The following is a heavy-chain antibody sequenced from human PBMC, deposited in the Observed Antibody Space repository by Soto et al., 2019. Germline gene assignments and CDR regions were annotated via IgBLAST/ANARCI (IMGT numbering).Heavy chain of an antibody. J-gene: IGHJ4*02. Sequence: QVQLVESGGGVVQPGRSLRLSCAAFGFTFSSYGMHWVRQAPGKGLEWVAVIWYDGSNKYYADSVKGRFTISRDNSKNTLYLQMNSLRAEDTAVYYCARDGIAVAGPFDYWGQGTLVTVSS. V-gene: IGHV3-33*01. CDR1: GFTFSSYG. CDR3: ARDGIAVAGPFDY. CDR2: IWYDGSNK. D-gene: IGHD6-19*01.